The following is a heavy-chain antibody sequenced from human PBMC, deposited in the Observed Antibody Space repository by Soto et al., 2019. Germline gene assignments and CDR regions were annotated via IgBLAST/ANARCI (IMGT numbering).Heavy chain of an antibody. J-gene: IGHJ4*02. CDR3: ARDRDNSNWPNFDS. V-gene: IGHV1-69*02. CDR2: VIPFLDIT. CDR1: GGTFSIYT. D-gene: IGHD6-13*01. Sequence: QVQLVQSGSEVNKPGSSVRVSCKASGGTFSIYTISWVRQAPGQGLEWMGRVIPFLDITSYSQRFQGRVTITADKSTTTAYMELSSLRSEDTAVYYCARDRDNSNWPNFDSWGQGTLVTVSS.